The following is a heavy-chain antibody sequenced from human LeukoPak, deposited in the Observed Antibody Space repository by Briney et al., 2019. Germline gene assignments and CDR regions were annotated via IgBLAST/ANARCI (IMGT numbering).Heavy chain of an antibody. Sequence: PGGSLRLSCAASGVTFSSYWMSWVRQAPGRGLEWVANIKQDGSEKYYVDSVKGRFAISRDNAKNSLYLQMNSLRAEDTAVYYCARDHSYCSSTSCYVSYYYYYGMDVWGQGTTVTVSS. D-gene: IGHD2-2*01. V-gene: IGHV3-7*01. J-gene: IGHJ6*02. CDR1: GVTFSSYW. CDR2: IKQDGSEK. CDR3: ARDHSYCSSTSCYVSYYYYYGMDV.